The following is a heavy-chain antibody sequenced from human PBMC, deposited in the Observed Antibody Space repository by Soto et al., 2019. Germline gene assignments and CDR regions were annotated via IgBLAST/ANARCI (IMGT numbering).Heavy chain of an antibody. CDR1: GFTFSSYG. D-gene: IGHD3-3*01. CDR3: AKDRGVAIFGVATGSYYGMDV. V-gene: IGHV3-30*18. CDR2: ISYDGSNK. J-gene: IGHJ6*02. Sequence: QVQLVESGGGVVQPWRSLRLSCAASGFTFSSYGMHWVRQAPGKGLEWVAVISYDGSNKYYADSVKGRFTISRDNSKNTLYLQMNSLRAEDTAVYYCAKDRGVAIFGVATGSYYGMDVWGQGTTVTVSS.